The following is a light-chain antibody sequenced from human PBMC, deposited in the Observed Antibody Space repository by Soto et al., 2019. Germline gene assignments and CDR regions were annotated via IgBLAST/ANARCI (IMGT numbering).Light chain of an antibody. V-gene: IGLV2-14*03. J-gene: IGLJ1*01. CDR2: DVS. CDR3: SSYTRISTYV. Sequence: QSVLIQPASVSGSPGQSITISCTGASSDVGAYNYVSWYQQHPGKAPKLVIHDVSDRPSGVSNRFSGSKSGNTASLTISGLQAEDEADYHCSSYTRISTYVFGTGTKLTVL. CDR1: SSDVGAYNY.